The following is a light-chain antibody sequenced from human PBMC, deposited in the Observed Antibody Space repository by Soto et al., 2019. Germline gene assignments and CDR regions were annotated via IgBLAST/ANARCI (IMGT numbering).Light chain of an antibody. J-gene: IGKJ2*01. Sequence: DIQMTQSPSTLSASVGDRVTITCRASQSISSWLAWYQQKPGKAPKLLIYKASSLESGVPSRFSGSGSGTEFTLTISSLQPDDFAPYYCQQYNSYPVTFGQGTKLEI. CDR1: QSISSW. CDR2: KAS. CDR3: QQYNSYPVT. V-gene: IGKV1-5*03.